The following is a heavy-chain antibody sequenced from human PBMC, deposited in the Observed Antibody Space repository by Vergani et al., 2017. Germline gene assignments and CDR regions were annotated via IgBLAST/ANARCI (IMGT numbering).Heavy chain of an antibody. CDR1: GFSFRGHG. D-gene: IGHD2-21*02. Sequence: QVHLVESGGGVVQPGRSLTLSCVASGFSFRGHGMHWVRQAPGKGLEWVAMISYDGDRRDYGDFAKGRFTISRDSSKTVYLQMNSLRVEDTAMYFCAKDLSYRTAWPHFDSRGRGTLVTVSS. V-gene: IGHV3-30*18. J-gene: IGHJ4*02. CDR2: ISYDGDRR. CDR3: AKDLSYRTAWPHFDS.